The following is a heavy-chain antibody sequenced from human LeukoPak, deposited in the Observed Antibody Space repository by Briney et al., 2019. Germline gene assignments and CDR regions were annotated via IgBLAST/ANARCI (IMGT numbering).Heavy chain of an antibody. CDR1: GFTFSSYE. D-gene: IGHD6-19*01. J-gene: IGHJ5*02. CDR3: ARVVLDPYSSGWYGYNWFDP. CDR2: ISSSASTI. V-gene: IGHV3-48*03. Sequence: GGSLRLSCAASGFTFSSYEMNWVRQAPGKGLEWVSYISSSASTIYYADSVKGRFTISRDNAKTSLFLQMNSLRAEDTAVYYCARVVLDPYSSGWYGYNWFDPWGQGTLVTVSS.